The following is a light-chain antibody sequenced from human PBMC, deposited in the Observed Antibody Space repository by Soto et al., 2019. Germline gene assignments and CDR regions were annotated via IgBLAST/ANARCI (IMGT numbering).Light chain of an antibody. J-gene: IGLJ2*01. Sequence: QSVLTQPPSASGTPGQRVTISCSGSSSNIGSNTVNWDQQLPGTAPKLLIYSNNQRPSGVPDRFSGSKSGTSASLAISGLQSEDEAAYYCAAWDDSLNGDVVFGGGTKLTVL. CDR1: SSNIGSNT. CDR2: SNN. V-gene: IGLV1-44*01. CDR3: AAWDDSLNGDVV.